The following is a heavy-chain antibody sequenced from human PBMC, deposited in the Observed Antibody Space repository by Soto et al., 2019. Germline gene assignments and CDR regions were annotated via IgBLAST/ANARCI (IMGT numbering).Heavy chain of an antibody. V-gene: IGHV1-18*01. CDR2: ISTYNGNT. J-gene: IGHJ4*02. Sequence: QVQLVQSGAEVKKPGASVKVSCKASGYTFTTYGISWVRQAPGQGLELMGRISTYNGNTKYAQKLQGRVTMTTDTSTSTAYMELRSLRSDDTAVYYCARDPQYSTSSQVFDSWGQGTLVTVSS. CDR1: GYTFTTYG. CDR3: ARDPQYSTSSQVFDS. D-gene: IGHD6-6*01.